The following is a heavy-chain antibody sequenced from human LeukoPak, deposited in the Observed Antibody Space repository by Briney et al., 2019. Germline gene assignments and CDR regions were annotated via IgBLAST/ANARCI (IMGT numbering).Heavy chain of an antibody. J-gene: IGHJ4*02. D-gene: IGHD1-26*01. CDR3: ARAVPYSGSYRFDY. CDR1: GFPFSTYS. CDR2: ISRTGNYI. V-gene: IGHV3-21*01. Sequence: GGSLTLSCVVSGFPFSTYSMNWVRQAPGKGLEWVSSISRTGNYIYYADSVKGRFTISRDNAKNSLYLQMNSLRAEDTAVYYCARAVPYSGSYRFDYWGQGTLVAVSS.